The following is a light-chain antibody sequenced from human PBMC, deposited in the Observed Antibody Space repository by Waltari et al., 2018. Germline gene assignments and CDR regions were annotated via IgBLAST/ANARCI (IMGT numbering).Light chain of an antibody. V-gene: IGKV3-20*01. CDR3: QQYERPPLT. Sequence: EIVLTQSPGTLSLSPGERATLSCRASQSLSNNYLAWYQQRPGQAPRLLISGASSRATGIPDRFSGGGSGTDFTLTISTLESEDFAVYFCQQYERPPLTFGPGTKVDVK. CDR2: GAS. J-gene: IGKJ3*01. CDR1: QSLSNNY.